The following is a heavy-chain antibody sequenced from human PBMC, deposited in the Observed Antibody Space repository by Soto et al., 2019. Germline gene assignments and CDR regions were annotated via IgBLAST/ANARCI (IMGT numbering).Heavy chain of an antibody. CDR2: ISATGST. CDR3: ARDIRGYSRAFAY. Sequence: WTWIRQPPGEGLEWIGYISATGSTNYNSSLKSRLTISVDTSKNQFSLRLSSVTAADTAVYYCARDIRGYSRAFAYWCQGTLVPVSS. D-gene: IGHD5-18*01. J-gene: IGHJ4*02. V-gene: IGHV4-59*01.